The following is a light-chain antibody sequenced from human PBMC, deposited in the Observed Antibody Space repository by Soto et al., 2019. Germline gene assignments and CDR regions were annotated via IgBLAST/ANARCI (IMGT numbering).Light chain of an antibody. J-gene: IGLJ2*01. CDR2: LEGSGSY. Sequence: QPVLTKSSSAAASLGSSVKLTCTLNSGHSSYIIAWHQQQPGKTPRYLMKLEGSGSYNKGSGVPDRFSGSSSGAERYLTISNLQSEDEADYYCETWASNPHLVFGAGTKVTVL. CDR1: SGHSSYI. V-gene: IGLV4-60*03. CDR3: ETWASNPHLV.